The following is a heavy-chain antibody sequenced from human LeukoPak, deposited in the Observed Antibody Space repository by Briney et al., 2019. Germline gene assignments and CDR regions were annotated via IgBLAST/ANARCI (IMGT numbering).Heavy chain of an antibody. D-gene: IGHD3-10*01. V-gene: IGHV3-23*01. CDR1: GFTFSTYP. CDR3: AKDQGI. CDR2: ISGSGDTT. Sequence: SGGSLRLSCAASGFTFSTYPMSWVRQSPGKGLEWVSAISGSGDTTYYADSVKGRFAISRDNSKNTLYLQMNSLTAEDTALYYCAKDQGIWGQGTLVTVSS. J-gene: IGHJ4*02.